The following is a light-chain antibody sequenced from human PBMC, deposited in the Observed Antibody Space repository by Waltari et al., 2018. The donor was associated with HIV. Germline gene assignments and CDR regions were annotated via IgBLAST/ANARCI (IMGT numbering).Light chain of an antibody. V-gene: IGKV1-39*01. Sequence: DIQLTQSPSSLSASVGDRVTITCRASQNIYSFLNWYQEKPGKAPELLIYSAVTLHTGVPSRFSGSGSGTDFTLTIRSLQPDDFATYYCQQRDSDFRTFGQGTKVDIK. CDR1: QNIYSF. CDR3: QQRDSDFRT. CDR2: SAV. J-gene: IGKJ1*01.